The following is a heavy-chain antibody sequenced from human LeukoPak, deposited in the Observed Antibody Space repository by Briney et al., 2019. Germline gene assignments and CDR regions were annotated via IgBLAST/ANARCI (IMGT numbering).Heavy chain of an antibody. CDR2: ISQDGSTQ. D-gene: IGHD4-23*01. CDR1: GFTFRNYV. CDR3: ARENSAFDI. V-gene: IGHV3-30*04. J-gene: IGHJ3*02. Sequence: GGSLRLSCAASGFTFRNYVMHWGRQAPGKGLEWVAGISQDGSTQYYADSVKGRFTMSRGNSKNTVHLQMNSLRAEDTALYYCARENSAFDIWGHGTMVTVSS.